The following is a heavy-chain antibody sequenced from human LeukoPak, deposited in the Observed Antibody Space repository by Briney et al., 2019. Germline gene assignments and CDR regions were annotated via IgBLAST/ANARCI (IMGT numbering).Heavy chain of an antibody. J-gene: IGHJ4*02. Sequence: PGGSLRLSCAASGLTFSNYAVGWVRQAPGRGLEWFSAISNSGGRTYYADSVKGRFTISRDNSKNTLYLQMNSLRDDDAGVYYCAKRMGYDFGHFDYWGQGALVTVSS. V-gene: IGHV3-23*01. CDR1: GLTFSNYA. CDR2: ISNSGGRT. CDR3: AKRMGYDFGHFDY. D-gene: IGHD2/OR15-2a*01.